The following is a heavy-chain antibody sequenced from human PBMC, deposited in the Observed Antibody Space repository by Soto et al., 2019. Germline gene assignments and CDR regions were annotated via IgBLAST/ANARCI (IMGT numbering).Heavy chain of an antibody. D-gene: IGHD5-12*01. CDR3: AKDPAGWLQSIYFDY. J-gene: IGHJ4*02. CDR2: ISGSGGST. CDR1: GFTFSSYA. Sequence: EVQLLESGGGLVQPGGSLRLSCAASGFTFSSYAMSWVRQAPGKGLEWVSAISGSGGSTYYAGSVKGRFTISRDNSKNTLYLQMNSLRAEDTAVYYCAKDPAGWLQSIYFDYWGQGTLVTVSS. V-gene: IGHV3-23*01.